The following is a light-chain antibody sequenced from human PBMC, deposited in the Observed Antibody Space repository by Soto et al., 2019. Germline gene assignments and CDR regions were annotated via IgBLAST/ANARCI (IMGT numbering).Light chain of an antibody. CDR2: DAS. CDR1: QSVSSY. V-gene: IGKV3-11*01. J-gene: IGKJ5*01. Sequence: EIVLTQSPATLSLSPGERATLSCRASQSVSSYLACYQQKPGQAPRLLIYDASNRATGIPARFSGSGSGTDFTLTSSSLEPEDFAVYYCQQRSNWPPSITFGQGTRLEIK. CDR3: QQRSNWPPSIT.